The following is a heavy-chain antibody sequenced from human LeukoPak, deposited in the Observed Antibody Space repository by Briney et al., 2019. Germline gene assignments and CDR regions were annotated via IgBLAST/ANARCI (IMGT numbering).Heavy chain of an antibody. CDR3: ARVLRYCSGGNCYSGGLGYMDV. CDR1: GFTFSDYN. D-gene: IGHD2-15*01. V-gene: IGHV3-11*01. CDR2: ISRSGSTK. J-gene: IGHJ6*03. Sequence: GGSLRLSYAASGFTFSDYNMRWIRQAPGKGLEWVSSISRSGSTKFYADSVKGRFTISRDNAKNSLFLQMNSLRAEDTAVYYCARVLRYCSGGNCYSGGLGYMDVWGKGTTVTISS.